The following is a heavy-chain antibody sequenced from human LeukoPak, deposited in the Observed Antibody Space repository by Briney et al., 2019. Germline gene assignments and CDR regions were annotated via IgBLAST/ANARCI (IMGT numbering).Heavy chain of an antibody. D-gene: IGHD1-26*01. CDR1: AYTFSGYY. Sequence: ASVKVSCKASAYTFSGYYLHWVRQAPGQGLEWMGWINPNSGGTNYAQKFQGRVTMTRDTSITTANMELSRLRSDDTAVYYCARGAATTAVRRADAFHIWGQGTMVTVSS. J-gene: IGHJ3*02. V-gene: IGHV1-2*02. CDR3: ARGAATTAVRRADAFHI. CDR2: INPNSGGT.